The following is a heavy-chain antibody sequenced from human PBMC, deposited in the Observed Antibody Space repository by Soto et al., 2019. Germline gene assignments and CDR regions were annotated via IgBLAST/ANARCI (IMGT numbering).Heavy chain of an antibody. J-gene: IGHJ6*02. CDR2: FDPEDGET. D-gene: IGHD2-15*01. CDR3: ATGYCSGGSCFYYYYGIDV. Sequence: QVQLVQSGAEVKKPGASVKVSCKVSGYTLTELSMHWVRQAPGKGLEWMGGFDPEDGETIYAQKFQGRVTMTEDTSTDTAYMELSSMRSEDTAAYYCATGYCSGGSCFYYYYGIDVWGLGTTVTVSS. V-gene: IGHV1-24*01. CDR1: GYTLTELS.